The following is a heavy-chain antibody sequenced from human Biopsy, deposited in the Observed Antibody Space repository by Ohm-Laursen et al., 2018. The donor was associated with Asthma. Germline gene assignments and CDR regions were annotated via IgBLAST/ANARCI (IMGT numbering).Heavy chain of an antibody. CDR3: ARVPTTLRYFDL. CDR1: GGSDSSGSYY. V-gene: IGHV4-61*01. Sequence: SQTLSLTCTVSGGSDSSGSYYWSWIRQPPGKGLAWVSYIPYSGSTDYNPSLKSRLTISMDTSKNQFSLKLSSVTAADMAVYYCARVPTTLRYFDLWGRGTLVTVSS. J-gene: IGHJ2*01. D-gene: IGHD2-15*01. CDR2: IPYSGST.